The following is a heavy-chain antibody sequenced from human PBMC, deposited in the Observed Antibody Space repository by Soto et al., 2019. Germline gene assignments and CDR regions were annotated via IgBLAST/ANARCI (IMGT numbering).Heavy chain of an antibody. V-gene: IGHV3-21*01. CDR1: GFTFSSYS. D-gene: IGHD3-22*01. Sequence: GGSLRLSCAASGFTFSSYSMNWVRQAPGKGLEWVSSISSSSSYIYYADSVKGRFTISRDNAKNSLYLQMNSLRAEDTAVYYCARGGYYDSSGTCTHDAFAIWGQGTMVTVSS. CDR2: ISSSSSYI. CDR3: ARGGYYDSSGTCTHDAFAI. J-gene: IGHJ3*02.